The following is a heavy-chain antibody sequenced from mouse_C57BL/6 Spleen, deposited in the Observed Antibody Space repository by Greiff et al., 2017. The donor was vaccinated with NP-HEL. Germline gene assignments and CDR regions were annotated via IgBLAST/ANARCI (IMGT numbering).Heavy chain of an antibody. CDR1: GYAFSSYW. CDR3: ARNGNYCWYFDV. Sequence: LVEPGASVKISCTASGYAFSSYWLNWVKQRPGKGLEWIGQIYPGDGDTNYNGKFKGKATLTADKSSSTAYMQLSSLTSEDSAVYFCARNGNYCWYFDVWGTGTTVTVSS. V-gene: IGHV1-80*01. CDR2: IYPGDGDT. D-gene: IGHD2-1*01. J-gene: IGHJ1*03.